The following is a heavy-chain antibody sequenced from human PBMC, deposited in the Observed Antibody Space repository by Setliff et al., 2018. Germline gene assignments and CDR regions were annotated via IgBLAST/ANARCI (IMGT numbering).Heavy chain of an antibody. CDR3: AKDRSAAATNFDY. J-gene: IGHJ4*02. D-gene: IGHD2-15*01. Sequence: LRLSCAASGFTFSSYSMNWVRQAPGKGLEWVSSISSSSTYIYYADSVKGRFTISRDNAKNSLFLQMNSLRAEDTAVYYCAKDRSAAATNFDYWGQGTLVTVSS. CDR2: ISSSSTYI. V-gene: IGHV3-21*01. CDR1: GFTFSSYS.